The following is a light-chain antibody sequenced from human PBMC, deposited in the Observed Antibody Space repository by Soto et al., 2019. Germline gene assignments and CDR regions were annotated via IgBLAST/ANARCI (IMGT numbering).Light chain of an antibody. CDR2: EVS. Sequence: QSALTQPPSASGSPGQSVTISCTGTSSDVGGYNYVSWYQQHPGKAPKLMIYEVSKRPSGVPDGFSGSKSVNTASLTVSGVHDEDEADYYCSSYAGSNINVVFGGGTKLTVL. CDR1: SSDVGGYNY. CDR3: SSYAGSNINVV. J-gene: IGLJ2*01. V-gene: IGLV2-8*01.